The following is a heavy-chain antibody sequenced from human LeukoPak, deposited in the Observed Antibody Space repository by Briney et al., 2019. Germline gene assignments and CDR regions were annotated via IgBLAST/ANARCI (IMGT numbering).Heavy chain of an antibody. CDR1: GGSISGYY. V-gene: IGHV4-59*01. Sequence: KASETLSLTCTVSGGSISGYYWSWIRQPPGKGLEWIAYIYYNGISNYNPSLKSRVIISVDSSKNQFSLKLTSVTAADTAVYYCARGSARIAEDYFDYWGQGNLVTVSS. J-gene: IGHJ4*02. D-gene: IGHD6-13*01. CDR3: ARGSARIAEDYFDY. CDR2: IYYNGIS.